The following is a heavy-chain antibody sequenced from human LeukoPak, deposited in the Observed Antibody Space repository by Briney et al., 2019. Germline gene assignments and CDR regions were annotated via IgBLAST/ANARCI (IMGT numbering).Heavy chain of an antibody. Sequence: GGSLRLSCAASGFTFSSYGMHWVRQAPGKGLEWVAVISYDGSNKYYADSVKGRFTISRDNSKNTLYLQMNSLRAEDTAVYYCARDKQQLDRGYYYYGMDVWGQGTTVTVSS. CDR3: ARDKQQLDRGYYYYGMDV. CDR2: ISYDGSNK. J-gene: IGHJ6*02. CDR1: GFTFSSYG. D-gene: IGHD6-13*01. V-gene: IGHV3-30*03.